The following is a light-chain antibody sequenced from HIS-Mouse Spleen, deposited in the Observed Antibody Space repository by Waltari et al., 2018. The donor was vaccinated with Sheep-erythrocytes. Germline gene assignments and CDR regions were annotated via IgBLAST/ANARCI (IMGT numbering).Light chain of an antibody. V-gene: IGLV2-11*01. CDR2: DVS. CDR1: SSDVGGYNY. CDR3: CSYAGSYTFWV. J-gene: IGLJ3*02. Sequence: QSALTQPRSVSGSPGQSVTISCTGTSSDVGGYNYVSWYQQHPGKAPKLMIYDVSKRPPGVPGLFSGPKSGNTASLTISGLQAEDDADYYCCSYAGSYTFWVFGGGTKLTVL.